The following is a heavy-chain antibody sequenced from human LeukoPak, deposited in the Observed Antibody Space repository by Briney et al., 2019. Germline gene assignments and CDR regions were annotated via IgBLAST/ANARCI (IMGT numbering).Heavy chain of an antibody. CDR2: ISGRGRGGST. V-gene: IGHV3-23*01. Sequence: GGSLRLACAASGFTFSNFALSWVRQAPWKGLEWVSAISGRGRGGSTNYADSVKGRFTISRDNSKNTLYLQMNSLRAEDTAVYYCAKVGIDGSGPFDHWGQGTLVTVSS. CDR1: GFTFSNFA. J-gene: IGHJ4*02. D-gene: IGHD3-10*01. CDR3: AKVGIDGSGPFDH.